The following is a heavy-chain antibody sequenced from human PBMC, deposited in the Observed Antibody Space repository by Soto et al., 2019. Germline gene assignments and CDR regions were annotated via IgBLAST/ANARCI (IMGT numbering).Heavy chain of an antibody. D-gene: IGHD3-16*02. CDR1: GFTVSSNY. Sequence: PGGSLRLSCAASGFTVSSNYMSWVRQAPGKGLEWVSVIYSGGSTYYADSVKGRFTISRDNSKNTLYLQMNSLRAEDTAVYYCARCPISHDYVWGSYRFYYYGMDVWGPGTTVTV. CDR3: ARCPISHDYVWGSYRFYYYGMDV. J-gene: IGHJ6*02. CDR2: IYSGGST. V-gene: IGHV3-53*01.